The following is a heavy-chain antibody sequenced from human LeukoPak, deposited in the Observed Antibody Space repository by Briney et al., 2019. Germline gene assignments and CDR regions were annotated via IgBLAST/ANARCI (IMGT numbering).Heavy chain of an antibody. Sequence: GGSLRLSCAASGFTVSRNYMSWVRQAPGKGLEWVSVIYSGGNTYYADFVKGRFTISRDNSNNTLYLQINSLTAEDTAVYYCANLPRGDYWGLGTLVTVSS. J-gene: IGHJ4*02. CDR3: ANLPRGDY. V-gene: IGHV3-53*01. D-gene: IGHD3-10*01. CDR2: IYSGGNT. CDR1: GFTVSRNY.